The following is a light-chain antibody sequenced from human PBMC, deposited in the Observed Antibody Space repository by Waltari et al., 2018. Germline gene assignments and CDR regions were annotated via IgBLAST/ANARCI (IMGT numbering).Light chain of an antibody. J-gene: IGKJ4*01. V-gene: IGKV1-33*01. CDR3: QQYDSLLT. CDR2: DAS. CDR1: QDISNY. Sequence: DIQMTQSPSSLSASVGDRVTITCQASQDISNYVSWYQHKPGKAPSLLIYDASNLEAGVSSRFSGSGSGTIFTLTINSLLPEDIATYYCQQYDSLLTFGGGTKVQI.